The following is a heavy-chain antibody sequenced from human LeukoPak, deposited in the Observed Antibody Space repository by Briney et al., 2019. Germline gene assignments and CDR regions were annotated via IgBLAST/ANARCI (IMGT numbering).Heavy chain of an antibody. CDR3: ARGRITMVRGVSYYFDY. J-gene: IGHJ4*02. CDR2: IYYSGST. CDR1: GGSISSYY. V-gene: IGHV4-59*01. Sequence: SETLSLTCTASGGSISSYYWSWIRQPPGKGLEWIGYIYYSGSTNYNPSLKSRVTISVDTSKNQFSLKLSSVTAADTAVYYCARGRITMVRGVSYYFDYWGQGTLVTVSS. D-gene: IGHD3-10*01.